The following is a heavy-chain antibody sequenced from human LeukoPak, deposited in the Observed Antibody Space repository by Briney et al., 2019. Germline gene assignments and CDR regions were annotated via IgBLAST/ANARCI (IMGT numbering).Heavy chain of an antibody. J-gene: IGHJ4*02. V-gene: IGHV3-21*01. CDR3: ARDRASGWYRAYDY. CDR1: GFTFSSYS. Sequence: GGSLRLCCAASGFTFSSYSMNWVRQAPGKGLEWVSSISSSSSDIYYADSVKGRFTISRDNAKNSLYLQMNSLRAEDTAVYYCARDRASGWYRAYDYWGQGTLVTVSS. D-gene: IGHD6-19*01. CDR2: ISSSSSDI.